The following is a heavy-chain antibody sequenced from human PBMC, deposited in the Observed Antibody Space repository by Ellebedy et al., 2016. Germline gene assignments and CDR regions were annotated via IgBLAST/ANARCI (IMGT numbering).Heavy chain of an antibody. CDR1: GYTFTSYG. V-gene: IGHV1-3*01. Sequence: ASVKVSCKASGYTFTSYGISWVRQAPGQGLEWMGWINAGNGNTKYSQKFQGRVTITRDTSASTAYMELSSLRSEDTAVYYCAGSSGSRYGYWGQGTLVTVSS. J-gene: IGHJ4*02. CDR3: AGSSGSRYGY. CDR2: INAGNGNT. D-gene: IGHD6-19*01.